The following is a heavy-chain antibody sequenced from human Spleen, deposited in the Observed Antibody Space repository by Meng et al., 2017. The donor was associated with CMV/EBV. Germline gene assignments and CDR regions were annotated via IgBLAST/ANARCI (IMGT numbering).Heavy chain of an antibody. D-gene: IGHD3-10*01. V-gene: IGHV1-18*01. J-gene: IGHJ4*02. CDR2: LNAYTGDT. Sequence: ASGCTLIDFPFTWVRQAPGQGLEWMGWLNAYTGDTNYAQKFQGRVTMTADTSTNTTYLDLWSLRSDDTAVYYCARGLVTVVGFYIDYWGQGTLVTVSS. CDR3: ARGLVTVVGFYIDY. CDR1: GCTLIDFP.